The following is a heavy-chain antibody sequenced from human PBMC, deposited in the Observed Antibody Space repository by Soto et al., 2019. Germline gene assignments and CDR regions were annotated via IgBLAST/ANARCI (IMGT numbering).Heavy chain of an antibody. Sequence: SETLSLTCTVSGGSISSYYWSWIRQPPGKGLEWIRYIYYSGSTNYNPSLKSRVTISVDTSKNQFSLKLSSVTAADTAVYYCARRLYYDSSGFEGGGMDVWGQGTTVTVSS. CDR2: IYYSGST. V-gene: IGHV4-59*08. CDR3: ARRLYYDSSGFEGGGMDV. D-gene: IGHD3-22*01. J-gene: IGHJ6*02. CDR1: GGSISSYY.